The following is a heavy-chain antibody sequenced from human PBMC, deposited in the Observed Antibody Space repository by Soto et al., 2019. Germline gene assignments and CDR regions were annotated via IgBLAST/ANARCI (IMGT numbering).Heavy chain of an antibody. J-gene: IGHJ4*02. D-gene: IGHD1-26*01. CDR2: IHSSGST. CDR3: ARHIRWADY. V-gene: IGHV4-4*07. Sequence: SETLSLTCAVSGGSISNYYWSWMRQPAGEGLEWIGRIHSSGSTYYNPSLKRRVTMSVDTSKNQFSLKLSSVTAADTAVYYCARHIRWADYWGQGTLVTGSS. CDR1: GGSISNYY.